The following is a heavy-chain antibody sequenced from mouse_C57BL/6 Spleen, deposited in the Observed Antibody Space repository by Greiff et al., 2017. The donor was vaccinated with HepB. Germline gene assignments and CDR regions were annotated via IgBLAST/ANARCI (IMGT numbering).Heavy chain of an antibody. CDR1: GYTFTSYW. CDR2: IDPNSGGT. J-gene: IGHJ4*01. V-gene: IGHV1-72*01. CDR3: AREEGTMITTRYYYAMDY. D-gene: IGHD2-4*01. Sequence: QVQLQQPGAELVKPGASVKLSCKASGYTFTSYWMHWVKQRPGRGLEWIGRIDPNSGGTKYNEKFKSKATPTVEKPSSTAYMQLSSLTSEDSAVYYCAREEGTMITTRYYYAMDYWGQGTSVTVSS.